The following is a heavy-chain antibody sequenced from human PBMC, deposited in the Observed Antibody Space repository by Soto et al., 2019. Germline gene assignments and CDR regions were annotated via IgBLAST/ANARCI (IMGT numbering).Heavy chain of an antibody. J-gene: IGHJ4*02. V-gene: IGHV1-8*01. CDR1: GYTFTNNG. D-gene: IGHD7-27*01. CDR3: STAGDSGAWISH. CDR2: MNPNNGNT. Sequence: QVQLVQSGAEVKKPGASVKVSCKASGYTFTNNGINWVRQATGQGLEWMGWMNPNNGNTGFAQQFQGRVTLTGDTSISTAYMELTNLISDDTAVYYCSTAGDSGAWISHWGQGNLVTVSS.